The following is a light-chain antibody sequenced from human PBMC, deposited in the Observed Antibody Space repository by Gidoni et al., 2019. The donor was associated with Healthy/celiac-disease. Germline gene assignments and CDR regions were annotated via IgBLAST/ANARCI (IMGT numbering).Light chain of an antibody. Sequence: QSALTQPASVSGSPGQSITISCTGTSSDVGGYNYVSWYQKHPGNAPKLMIYDVSNRPSGVSTRFSGSKSGNTASLTISGLQAEDEADYYCSSYTSSSINYVFGTGTKVTVL. CDR3: SSYTSSSINYV. CDR1: SSDVGGYNY. V-gene: IGLV2-14*03. CDR2: DVS. J-gene: IGLJ1*01.